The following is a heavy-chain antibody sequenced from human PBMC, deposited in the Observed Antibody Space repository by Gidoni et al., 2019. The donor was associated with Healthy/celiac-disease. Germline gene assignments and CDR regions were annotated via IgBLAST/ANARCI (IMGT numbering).Heavy chain of an antibody. Sequence: EVQLVESGGGLVQPGGSLSLSCSASGFTFNNYWMHWVRQAPGKGLVWVSRINSDGSITSYAEAVKGRFTISRDNAKNTLYLQMNSLRAEDTAVYYCAREIGDNSGFWGQGTLVTVAS. J-gene: IGHJ4*02. V-gene: IGHV3-74*01. CDR3: AREIGDNSGF. D-gene: IGHD7-27*01. CDR1: GFTFNNYW. CDR2: INSDGSIT.